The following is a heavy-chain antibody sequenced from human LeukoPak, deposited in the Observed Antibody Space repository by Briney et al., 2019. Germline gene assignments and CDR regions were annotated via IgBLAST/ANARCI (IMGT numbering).Heavy chain of an antibody. CDR1: GFTFSRNA. D-gene: IGHD2-15*01. Sequence: GGSLRLSCATSGFTFSRNAMTWVRQAPGKGLEWVSGINSGGRNTYYADSVKGRFTISRDNSKNTLFLQMTGLRAEDTALYYCAKVHCSGGSSCFFPDAFDVWGQGTTVTVSS. V-gene: IGHV3-23*01. CDR3: AKVHCSGGSSCFFPDAFDV. CDR2: INSGGRNT. J-gene: IGHJ3*01.